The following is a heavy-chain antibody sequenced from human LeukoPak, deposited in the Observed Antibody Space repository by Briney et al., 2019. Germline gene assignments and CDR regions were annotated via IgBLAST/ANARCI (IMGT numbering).Heavy chain of an antibody. CDR1: GFTFCSYS. V-gene: IGHV3-21*01. Sequence: GGSLRLSCAASGFTFCSYSMNWVRQAPGKGLEWVSSISSSSSYIYYADSVKGRFTISRDNAKNSLYLQMNSLRAEDTAVYYCARDRATVRFDYWGQGTLVTVSS. CDR2: ISSSSSYI. J-gene: IGHJ4*02. CDR3: ARDRATVRFDY. D-gene: IGHD4-11*01.